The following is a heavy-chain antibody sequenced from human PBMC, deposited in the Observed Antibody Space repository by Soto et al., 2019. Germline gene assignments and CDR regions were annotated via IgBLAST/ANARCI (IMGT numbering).Heavy chain of an antibody. Sequence: ESLKISCKGSGYSFTSYWISWVRQMPGKGLEWMGRIGPSDSYTNYSPSFQGHVTISADKSISTAYLQWSSLKASDTAMYYCARLNGFSHDLYYYGMDVWGQGTTVTVSS. D-gene: IGHD2-8*01. CDR3: ARLNGFSHDLYYYGMDV. CDR2: IGPSDSYT. J-gene: IGHJ6*02. CDR1: GYSFTSYW. V-gene: IGHV5-10-1*01.